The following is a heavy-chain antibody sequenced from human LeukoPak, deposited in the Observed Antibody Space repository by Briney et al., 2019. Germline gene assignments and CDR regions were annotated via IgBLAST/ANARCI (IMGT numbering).Heavy chain of an antibody. CDR2: ISWNSGSI. V-gene: IGHV3-9*01. D-gene: IGHD3-3*01. Sequence: GGSLRLSCAASGFTFDDYAMHWVRHAPGKGLEWVSGISWNSGSIGYADSVKGRFTISRDNAKNSLYLQMNSLRAEDTALYYCAKEYPPDYDFWSGYVTWGQGTLVTVSS. J-gene: IGHJ5*02. CDR3: AKEYPPDYDFWSGYVT. CDR1: GFTFDDYA.